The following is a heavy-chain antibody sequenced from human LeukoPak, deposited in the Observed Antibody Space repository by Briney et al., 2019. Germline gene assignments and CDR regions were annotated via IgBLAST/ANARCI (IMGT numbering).Heavy chain of an antibody. J-gene: IGHJ4*02. D-gene: IGHD3-22*01. CDR2: INLNNDDT. CDR3: ARGYYYDSSGYYQLDY. CDR1: GYTFTGYY. V-gene: IGHV1-2*04. Sequence: ASVKVSCKASGYTFTGYYMHWVRQAPGQGLEWMGWINLNNDDTNYAQKFQGWVTMTRDTSISTAYMELSRLRSDDTAVYYCARGYYYDSSGYYQLDYWGQETLVTVSS.